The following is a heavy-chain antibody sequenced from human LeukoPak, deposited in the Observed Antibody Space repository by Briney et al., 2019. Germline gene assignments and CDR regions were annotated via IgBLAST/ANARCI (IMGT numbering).Heavy chain of an antibody. CDR3: ASSSTDYYDSSGYSYFDY. J-gene: IGHJ4*02. CDR2: FDPEDSET. D-gene: IGHD3-22*01. Sequence: ASVKVSCKVSGYTLTELSMHWVRQAPGKGLEWMGGFDPEDSETIYAQKFQGRVTMTEDTSTDTAYMELSSLRSEDTAVYYCASSSTDYYDSSGYSYFDYWGQGTLVTVSS. V-gene: IGHV1-24*01. CDR1: GYTLTELS.